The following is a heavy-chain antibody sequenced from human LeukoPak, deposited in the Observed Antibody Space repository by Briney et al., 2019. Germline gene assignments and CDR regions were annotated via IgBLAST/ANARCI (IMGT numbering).Heavy chain of an antibody. CDR1: GDSITSFN. Sequence: QASETLSLTCTVSGDSITSFNWGWIRQPAGKGLEWMGQIRASSGTNYNPSLKSRLTMSVDTSKRQISLNLASVTAADTAVYYCARDLHNLGWVDPWGQGILVIVSS. CDR3: ARDLHNLGWVDP. J-gene: IGHJ5*02. CDR2: IRASSGT. V-gene: IGHV4-4*07.